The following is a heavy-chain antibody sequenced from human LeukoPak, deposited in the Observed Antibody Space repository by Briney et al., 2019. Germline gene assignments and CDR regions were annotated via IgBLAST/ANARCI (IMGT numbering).Heavy chain of an antibody. CDR1: GGSISSGGYY. CDR3: ASGYDYARDAFDI. J-gene: IGHJ3*02. Sequence: SETLSLTCTVSGGSISSGGYYWSWIRQHPGKGLEWIGYIYYSGSTNYNPSLKSRVTISVDKSKNQFSLKLSSVTAADTAVYYCASGYDYARDAFDIWGQGTMVTVSS. CDR2: IYYSGST. D-gene: IGHD5-12*01. V-gene: IGHV4-31*03.